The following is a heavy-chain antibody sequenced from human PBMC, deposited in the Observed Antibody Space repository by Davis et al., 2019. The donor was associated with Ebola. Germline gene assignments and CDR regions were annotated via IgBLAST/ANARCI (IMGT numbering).Heavy chain of an antibody. D-gene: IGHD2-15*01. V-gene: IGHV1-18*04. Sequence: ASVKVSCKASGYTFASYGINWVRQATGQGLEWMGWVSAYNGNTNYAQKFQGRVTMTTDPSTNTAYMEMRSMESDDTAVYYCATFYCSGGSCYSWFDPWGQGTLVTVSS. CDR1: GYTFASYG. J-gene: IGHJ5*02. CDR3: ATFYCSGGSCYSWFDP. CDR2: VSAYNGNT.